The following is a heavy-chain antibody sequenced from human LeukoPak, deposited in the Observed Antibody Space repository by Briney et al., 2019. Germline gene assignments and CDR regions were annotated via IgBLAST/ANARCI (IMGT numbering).Heavy chain of an antibody. CDR1: GYSISSGYY. V-gene: IGHV4-38-2*01. CDR3: ARGQGGYDTSGYQDY. J-gene: IGHJ4*02. CDR2: IYHSGST. Sequence: SETLTLTCAVSGYSISSGYYWGWIRQPPGKGLEWIGSIYHSGSTYYNPSLKSRVTISVDTSENQFSLKLSSVTAADTAVYYCARGQGGYDTSGYQDYWGQGTLVTVSS. D-gene: IGHD3-22*01.